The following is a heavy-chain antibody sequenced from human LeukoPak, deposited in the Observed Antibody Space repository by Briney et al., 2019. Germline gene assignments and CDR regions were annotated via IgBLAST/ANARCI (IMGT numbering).Heavy chain of an antibody. CDR2: IYYSGST. V-gene: IGHV4-61*01. Sequence: PSETLSLTCTVSGGSLSSSSYYWSWIRQPPGKGLEWIGYIYYSGSTNYNPSLKSRVTISVDTSKNQFSLKLSSVTAADTAVYYCARAGTYYDFWSGYRPNGMDVWGQGTTVTVSS. CDR3: ARAGTYYDFWSGYRPNGMDV. D-gene: IGHD3-3*01. CDR1: GGSLSSSSYY. J-gene: IGHJ6*02.